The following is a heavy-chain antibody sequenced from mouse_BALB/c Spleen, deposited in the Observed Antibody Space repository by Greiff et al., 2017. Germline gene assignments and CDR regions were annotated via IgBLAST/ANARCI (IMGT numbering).Heavy chain of an antibody. CDR1: GYSITSDYA. CDR2: ISYSGST. CDR3: ARGGGNYVWYFDV. J-gene: IGHJ1*01. Sequence: EVMLVESGPGLVKPSQSLSLTCTVTGYSITSDYAWNWIRQFPGNKLEWMGYISYSGSTSYNPSLKSRISITRDTSKNQFFLQLNSVTTEDTATYYCARGGGNYVWYFDVWGAGTTVTVSS. D-gene: IGHD2-1*01. V-gene: IGHV3-2*02.